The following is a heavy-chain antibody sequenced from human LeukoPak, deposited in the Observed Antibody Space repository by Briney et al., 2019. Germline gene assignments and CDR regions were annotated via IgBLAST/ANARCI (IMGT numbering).Heavy chain of an antibody. CDR1: GFTFSLYS. V-gene: IGHV3-48*01. Sequence: GGSLRLSCAASGFTFSLYSMNWARQAPGKGLVWVSYISSSSSIIYYADSVKGRFTISRDNAKNSLYLQMNSLRAEDTAVYYCAREVTYCGGDCSGGWFDPWGQGTLVTVSS. CDR3: AREVTYCGGDCSGGWFDP. D-gene: IGHD2-21*02. J-gene: IGHJ5*02. CDR2: ISSSSSII.